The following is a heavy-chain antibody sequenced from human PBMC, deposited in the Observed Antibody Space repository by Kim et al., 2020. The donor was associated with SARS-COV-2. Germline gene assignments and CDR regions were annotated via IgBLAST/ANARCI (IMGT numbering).Heavy chain of an antibody. D-gene: IGHD2-2*01. V-gene: IGHV5-51*01. CDR1: GYSFTSYW. J-gene: IGHJ4*02. Sequence: GESLKISCKGSGYSFTSYWIGWVRQMPGKGLEWMGIIYPGDSDTRYSPSFQGQVTISADKSISTAYLQWSSLKASDTAMYYCARPYCSSTSCYHDTEFDYWGQGTLVTISS. CDR2: IYPGDSDT. CDR3: ARPYCSSTSCYHDTEFDY.